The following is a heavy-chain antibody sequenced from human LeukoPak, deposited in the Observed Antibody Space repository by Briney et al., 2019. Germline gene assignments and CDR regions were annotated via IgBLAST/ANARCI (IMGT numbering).Heavy chain of an antibody. J-gene: IGHJ4*01. CDR3: ARDITLTRGGRSDY. D-gene: IGHD3-10*01. CDR1: GFTFSNFV. CDR2: INDNGYNT. V-gene: IGHV3-64D*09. Sequence: GVTLRLSCSASGFTFSNFVMHWVRQAPGKGLEYVAIINDNGYNTDYAGSVKGRFTVARDNSKNTLYLQMSSLRPEDTAVYYCARDITLTRGGRSDYWGHGTLVTASA.